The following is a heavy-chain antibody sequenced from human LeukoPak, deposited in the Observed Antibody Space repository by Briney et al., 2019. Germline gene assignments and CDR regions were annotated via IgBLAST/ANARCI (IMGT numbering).Heavy chain of an antibody. V-gene: IGHV4-59*01. CDR2: IYYSGST. J-gene: IGHJ4*02. Sequence: SETLSLTCTVSGGSISSYYWSWIRRPPGKGLEWIGYIYYSGSTNYNPSLKSRVTISVDTSKNQFSLKLSSVTAADTAVYYCARGYYYDSSGYYYFDYWGQGTLVTVSS. CDR1: GGSISSYY. CDR3: ARGYYYDSSGYYYFDY. D-gene: IGHD3-22*01.